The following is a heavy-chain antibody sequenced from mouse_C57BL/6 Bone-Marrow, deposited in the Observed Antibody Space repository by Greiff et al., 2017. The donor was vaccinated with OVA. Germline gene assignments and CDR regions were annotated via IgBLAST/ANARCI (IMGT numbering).Heavy chain of an antibody. V-gene: IGHV5-6*01. J-gene: IGHJ3*01. CDR3: ARHYSNYVAY. CDR1: GFTFSSYG. Sequence: EVMLVESGGDLVKPGGSLKLSCAASGFTFSSYGMSWVRQTPDKRLEWVATISSGGSYTYYPDSVKWRFTISRDNAKNTLYLQMSSLKSEDTAMYYCARHYSNYVAYWGQGTLVTVSA. CDR2: ISSGGSYT. D-gene: IGHD2-5*01.